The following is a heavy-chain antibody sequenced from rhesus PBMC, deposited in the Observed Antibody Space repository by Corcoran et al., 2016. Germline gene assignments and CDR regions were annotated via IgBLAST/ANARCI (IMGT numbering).Heavy chain of an antibody. CDR2: ISNCGGST. Sequence: EVQLVESGGGLAKPGGSLRLSCAASGFTFSDYYMDWVRQAPGKGLEGVSRISNCGGSTWYADSVKCKFAISRENAKNTLYLPMNSLRAEDTAVYYCAREAHYYDSGFDYWGQGVLVTVSS. D-gene: IGHD3-28*01. J-gene: IGHJ4*01. CDR1: GFTFSDYY. CDR3: AREAHYYDSGFDY. V-gene: IGHV3-178*01.